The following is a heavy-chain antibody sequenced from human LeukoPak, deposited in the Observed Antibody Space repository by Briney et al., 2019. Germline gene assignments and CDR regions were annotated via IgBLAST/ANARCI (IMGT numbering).Heavy chain of an antibody. V-gene: IGHV4-59*01. Sequence: SETLSLTCTVSGGSMSSYYWSWIRQPPGKGLEWVGHIIYSETTKYNPSLKSRVTISVDTSKNQFSRKLSSVPAADAAVYYCARVITSGGVVALDYWGQGTLVTVSS. CDR3: ARVITSGGVVALDY. CDR1: GGSMSSYY. J-gene: IGHJ4*02. CDR2: IIYSETT. D-gene: IGHD3-16*02.